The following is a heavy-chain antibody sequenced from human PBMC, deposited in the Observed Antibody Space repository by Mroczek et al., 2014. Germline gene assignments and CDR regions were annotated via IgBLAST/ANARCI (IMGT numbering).Heavy chain of an antibody. CDR2: IRSKANSYAT. J-gene: IGHJ6*02. CDR1: GFTFSGSA. Sequence: VQLVQSGGGLVQPGGSLKLSCAASGFTFSGSAMHWVRQASGKGLEWVGRIRSKANSYATAYAASVKGRFTISRDDSKNTAYLQMNSLKTEDTAVYYCTRPGGCTNGVCDEYYGMDVWGQGTTVTVSS. V-gene: IGHV3-73*01. D-gene: IGHD2-8*01. CDR3: TRPGGCTNGVCDEYYGMDV.